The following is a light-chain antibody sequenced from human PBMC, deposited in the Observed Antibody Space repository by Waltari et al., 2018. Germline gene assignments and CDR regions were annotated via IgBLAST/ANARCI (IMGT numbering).Light chain of an antibody. J-gene: IGKJ2*03. CDR3: FQDIQLPYS. CDR1: QSLLHSNGYTY. Sequence: DIVMTQTPLSLPVTPGEPASISCRSSQSLLHSNGYTYLFWYLQKPGQSPQLLIYLASNQASGVPDRFSGSGSGTDFTLKISRVEAEDVGIYYCFQDIQLPYSFGQGTKVEIK. CDR2: LAS. V-gene: IGKV2-28*01.